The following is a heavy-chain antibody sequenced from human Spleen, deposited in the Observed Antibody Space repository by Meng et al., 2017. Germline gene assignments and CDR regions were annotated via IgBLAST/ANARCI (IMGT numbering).Heavy chain of an antibody. CDR3: AHTVGAVDY. CDR1: GFSLSTSGVG. J-gene: IGHJ4*02. Sequence: QITLKESGPTLANTTQTLTLTCPCSGFSLSTSGVGVGWIRQPPGKALEWLALIYWNDDKRYSPSLKSRLTITKDTSKNQVVLTMTNMDPVDTVTYYCAHTVGAVDYWGQGTLVTVSS. V-gene: IGHV2-5*01. D-gene: IGHD4-17*01. CDR2: IYWNDDK.